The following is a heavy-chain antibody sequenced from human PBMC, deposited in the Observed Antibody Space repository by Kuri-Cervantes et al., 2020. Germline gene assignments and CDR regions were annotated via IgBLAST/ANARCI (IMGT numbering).Heavy chain of an antibody. CDR2: ISSSSSYI. D-gene: IGHD2/OR15-2a*01. J-gene: IGHJ3*02. Sequence: GGSLRLSCAAPGITFSRYSRNWFRQAPGKGLEWVSSISSSSSYIYYADSVKGRFTISRDYSKNTLYLQMNSLIAEDTAVYYCAKDHFTFNIEDAFDIWGQGTMVTVSS. CDR3: AKDHFTFNIEDAFDI. V-gene: IGHV3-21*01. CDR1: GITFSRYS.